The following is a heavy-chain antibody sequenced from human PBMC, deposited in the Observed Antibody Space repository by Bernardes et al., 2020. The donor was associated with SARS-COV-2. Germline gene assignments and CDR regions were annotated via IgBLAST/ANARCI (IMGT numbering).Heavy chain of an antibody. D-gene: IGHD3-16*01. J-gene: IGHJ4*02. CDR2: FDPEDGET. CDR1: GYTLTELS. CDR3: AKDLIAGTLGGLPQTFDY. Sequence: ASVKVSCKVSGYTLTELSMHWVRQAPGKGLEWMGGFDPEDGETIYAQKFQGRVTMTEDTSTDTAYMELSSLRSEDTAVYFCAKDLIAGTLGGLPQTFDYWGQGTLVTVSS. V-gene: IGHV1-24*01.